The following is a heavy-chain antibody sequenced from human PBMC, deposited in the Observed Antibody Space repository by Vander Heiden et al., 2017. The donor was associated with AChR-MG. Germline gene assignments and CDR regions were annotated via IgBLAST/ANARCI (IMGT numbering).Heavy chain of an antibody. Sequence: EVQLLESGGGLVQPGGSLRLSCAASGFTFSSHAMSWVRQAPGKGLEWVSAIGGSGGSTYYADSVKGRFTISRDNSKNTLYLQMRRLRAEDTAVYYCAKDVGSVGWYSTFDNWGQGTLVTVSS. CDR3: AKDVGSVGWYSTFDN. J-gene: IGHJ4*02. CDR1: GFTFSSHA. D-gene: IGHD6-19*01. CDR2: IGGSGGST. V-gene: IGHV3-23*01.